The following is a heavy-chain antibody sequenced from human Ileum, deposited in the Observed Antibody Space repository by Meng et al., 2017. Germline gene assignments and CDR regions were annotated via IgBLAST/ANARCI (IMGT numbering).Heavy chain of an antibody. CDR3: ARGGNREYVYWYFDL. CDR2: ISSSGHTK. J-gene: IGHJ2*01. CDR1: GFTFSSYE. V-gene: IGHV3-48*03. Sequence: GESLKISCAASGFTFSSYEMNWVRQAPGKGLEWVSYISSSGHTKYYADSVKGRFTISRDNAKNSLYLQMNSLRAEDTAIYYCARGGNREYVYWYFDLWGRGTRVTVSS. D-gene: IGHD3-16*01.